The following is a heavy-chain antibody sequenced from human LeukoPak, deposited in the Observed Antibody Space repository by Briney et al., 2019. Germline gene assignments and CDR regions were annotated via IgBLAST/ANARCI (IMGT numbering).Heavy chain of an antibody. J-gene: IGHJ4*02. D-gene: IGHD2-8*01. Sequence: PGGSLRLSCAASGFTFSGSAMHWVRQASGKGLEWVGRIRSKANSYATAYAASVKGRFTISRDDSKNTAYLQMNSLKTEDTAVYYCARDLGYCTNGVCHTRFDYWGQGTLVAVPS. V-gene: IGHV3-73*01. CDR2: IRSKANSYAT. CDR3: ARDLGYCTNGVCHTRFDY. CDR1: GFTFSGSA.